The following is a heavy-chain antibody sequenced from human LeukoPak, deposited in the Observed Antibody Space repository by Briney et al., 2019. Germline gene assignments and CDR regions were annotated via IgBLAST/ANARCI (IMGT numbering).Heavy chain of an antibody. CDR1: GYTLTQLS. CDR2: FDPEDGET. J-gene: IGHJ3*02. V-gene: IGHV1-24*01. D-gene: IGHD3-22*01. Sequence: GASVKVSCKVSGYTLTQLSMHWVRQAPGNGLEWMGGFDPEDGETIYAQKFQGRVTMTEDTSTDTAYMELSSLRSEDTAVYYCATGYDSSGYYYVPDAFDIWGQGTMVTVSS. CDR3: ATGYDSSGYYYVPDAFDI.